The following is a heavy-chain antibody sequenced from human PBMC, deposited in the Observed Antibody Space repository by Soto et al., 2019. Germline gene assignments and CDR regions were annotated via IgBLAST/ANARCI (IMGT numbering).Heavy chain of an antibody. J-gene: IGHJ4*02. Sequence: PGGSLRLSCASSGFTFSSYGMHCVRHSPGKWLEWVAVISYDGSNKYYADSVKGRFTISRDNSKNTLYLQMNSLRAEDTAVYYCAKDLSRYYYDSSGYPLEYWGQGTLVSVS. V-gene: IGHV3-30*18. D-gene: IGHD3-22*01. CDR2: ISYDGSNK. CDR1: GFTFSSYG. CDR3: AKDLSRYYYDSSGYPLEY.